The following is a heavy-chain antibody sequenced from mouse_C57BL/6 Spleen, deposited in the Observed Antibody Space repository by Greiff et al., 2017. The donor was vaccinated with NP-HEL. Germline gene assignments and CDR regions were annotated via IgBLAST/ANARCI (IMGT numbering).Heavy chain of an antibody. CDR3: ARDLLLDY. V-gene: IGHV1-82*01. J-gene: IGHJ2*01. CDR1: GYAFSSSW. CDR2: IYPGDGDT. D-gene: IGHD1-1*01. Sequence: QVQLKQSGPELVKPGASVKISCKASGYAFSSSWMNWVKQRPGKGLEWIGRIYPGDGDTNYNGKFKGNATLTADKSSSTAYMQLSSLTSEDSAVYFCARDLLLDYWGQGTTLTVSS.